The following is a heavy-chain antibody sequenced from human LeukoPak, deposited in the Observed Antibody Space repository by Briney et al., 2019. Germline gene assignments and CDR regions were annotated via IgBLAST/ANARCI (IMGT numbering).Heavy chain of an antibody. Sequence: SETLSLTCTVSGGSISSSSYYWSWIRQPPGKELEWIGEIDHSGSTNYNPSLKSRVTISVDTSKNQFSLKLSSVTAADTAVYYCARIPPSSGWYVSGNYFDYWGQGTLVTVSS. V-gene: IGHV4-39*07. CDR2: IDHSGST. CDR1: GGSISSSSYY. D-gene: IGHD6-19*01. J-gene: IGHJ4*02. CDR3: ARIPPSSGWYVSGNYFDY.